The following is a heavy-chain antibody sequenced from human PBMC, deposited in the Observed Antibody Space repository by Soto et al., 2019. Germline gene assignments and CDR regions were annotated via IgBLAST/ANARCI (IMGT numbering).Heavy chain of an antibody. CDR3: ARGGDYYDSSGNYYPFYFDY. CDR1: GFTVSSYH. J-gene: IGHJ4*02. V-gene: IGHV3-53*01. Sequence: GGSLRLSCVASGFTVSSYHMSWVRQAPGQGLEWVSLVYSGGATFYADSVRGRFAISRDTSKDTVFLQMNNLRVEDTAAYYCARGGDYYDSSGNYYPFYFDYWGPGTQVTVS. CDR2: VYSGGAT. D-gene: IGHD3-22*01.